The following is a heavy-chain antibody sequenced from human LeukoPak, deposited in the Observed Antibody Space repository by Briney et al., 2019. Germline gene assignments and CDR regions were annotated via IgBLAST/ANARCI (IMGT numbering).Heavy chain of an antibody. D-gene: IGHD1-26*01. J-gene: IGHJ4*02. CDR1: GFTFSSYA. V-gene: IGHV3-30-3*01. Sequence: QAGGSLRLSCAVSGFTFSSYAMHWVRQAPGKGLEWVAVISYDGSNKYYADSVKGRFTISRDNSKNTLYLQMNSLRAEDTAVYYCAKDPPGSQGNTPPDYWGQGTLVTVSS. CDR2: ISYDGSNK. CDR3: AKDPPGSQGNTPPDY.